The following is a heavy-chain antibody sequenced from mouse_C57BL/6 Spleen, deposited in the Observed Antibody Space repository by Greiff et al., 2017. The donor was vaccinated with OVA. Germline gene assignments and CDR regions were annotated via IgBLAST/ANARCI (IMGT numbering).Heavy chain of an antibody. CDR1: GYSFTSYY. D-gene: IGHD1-1*01. CDR2: IYPGSGNT. V-gene: IGHV1-66*01. CDR3: AVYGSSSYYFDY. Sequence: VQLQQSGPELVKPGASVKISCKASGYSFTSYYIHWVKQRPGQGLEWIGGIYPGSGNTKYNEKFKGKATLTADTSSSTAYMQLSSLTSEDSAVYYCAVYGSSSYYFDYWGQGTTLTVAS. J-gene: IGHJ2*01.